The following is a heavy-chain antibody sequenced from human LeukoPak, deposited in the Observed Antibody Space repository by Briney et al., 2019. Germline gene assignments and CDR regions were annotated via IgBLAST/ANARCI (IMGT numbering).Heavy chain of an antibody. V-gene: IGHV3-30-3*01. CDR2: ISYDGSNK. CDR1: GGTFSSYA. D-gene: IGHD3-10*01. CDR3: ARDRYYGSGSPHY. Sequence: SCKASGGTFSSYAMHWVRQAPGKGLEWVAVISYDGSNKYYADSVKGRFTISRDNSKNTLYLQMNSLRAEDTAVYYCARDRYYGSGSPHYWGQGTLVTVSS. J-gene: IGHJ4*02.